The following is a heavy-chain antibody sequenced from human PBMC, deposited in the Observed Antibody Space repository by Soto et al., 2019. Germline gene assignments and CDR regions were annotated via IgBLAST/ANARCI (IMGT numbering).Heavy chain of an antibody. Sequence: QVQLVQSGAEVKKPGSSVKVSCTASGGTFNFYTINWVRQAPGQRHEGVGRVNPIVGMSSSASKFQGRVTMTADKSTSKAYMELTGLKSEDPGLYFGSSSCRTVITHFDYRGQGTLFTFS. D-gene: IGHD4-17*01. CDR3: SSSCRTVITHFDY. CDR2: VNPIVGMS. V-gene: IGHV1-69*02. CDR1: GGTFNFYT. J-gene: IGHJ4*02.